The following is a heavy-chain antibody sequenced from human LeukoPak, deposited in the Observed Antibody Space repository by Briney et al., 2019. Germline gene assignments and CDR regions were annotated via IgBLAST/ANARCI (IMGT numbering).Heavy chain of an antibody. CDR1: GFTFSSYN. D-gene: IGHD5-24*01. J-gene: IGHJ4*02. CDR2: ITSSSSYI. CDR3: AKNSGYNPYYFDY. Sequence: PGGSLRLSCAASGFTFSSYNMNWVRQAPGKGPEWVSSITSSSSYIYYSDSVKGRFTISRDNAKHSLYLQMDSLRVEDTAIYYCAKNSGYNPYYFDYWGQGTLVTVSS. V-gene: IGHV3-21*04.